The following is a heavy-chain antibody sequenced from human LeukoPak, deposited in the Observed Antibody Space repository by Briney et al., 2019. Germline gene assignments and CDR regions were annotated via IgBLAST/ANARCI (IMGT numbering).Heavy chain of an antibody. J-gene: IGHJ6*03. CDR3: ARTPRNYYYYMDV. CDR1: GFTVSSNY. Sequence: GGPLRLSCAASGFTVSSNYMSWVRQAPGKGLEWVSVIYSGGSTYYADSVKGRFTISRDNSENTLYLQMNSLRAEDTAVYYCARTPRNYYYYMDVWGKGTTVTVSS. CDR2: IYSGGST. V-gene: IGHV3-53*01.